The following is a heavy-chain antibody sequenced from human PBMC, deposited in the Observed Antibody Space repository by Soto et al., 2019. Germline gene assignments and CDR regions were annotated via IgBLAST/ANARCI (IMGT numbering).Heavy chain of an antibody. CDR3: ARTYSSSWSYYYMDV. CDR2: IYYSGST. J-gene: IGHJ6*03. CDR1: GGSISSGGYY. D-gene: IGHD6-13*01. Sequence: SETLSLTCTVSGGSISSGGYYWSWIRQHPGKGLEWIGYIYYSGSTYYNPSLKSRVTISVDTSKNQFSLKLSSVTAADTAVYYCARTYSSSWSYYYMDVWGKGTTVTVSS. V-gene: IGHV4-31*03.